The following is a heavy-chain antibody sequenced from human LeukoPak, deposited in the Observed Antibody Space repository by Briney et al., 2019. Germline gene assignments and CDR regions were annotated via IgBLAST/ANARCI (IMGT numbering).Heavy chain of an antibody. CDR2: IYYSGSA. CDR1: GGSISDYS. D-gene: IGHD6-25*01. Sequence: PSETLSLTCTVSGGSISDYSWSWIRQPPGKGLEWIGNIYYSGSANHNPSLKSRVTISRDTSKNQFSLKLTSVTTTDTAVYYCARAGGVKTAALDLDYWGQGTLVTVSS. V-gene: IGHV4-59*01. J-gene: IGHJ4*02. CDR3: ARAGGVKTAALDLDY.